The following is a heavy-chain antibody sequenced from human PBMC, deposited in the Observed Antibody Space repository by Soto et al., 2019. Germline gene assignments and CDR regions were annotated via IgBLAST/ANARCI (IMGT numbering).Heavy chain of an antibody. CDR3: ARQDWNRLDY. Sequence: SDTLSLTCTLSGRSISSSSYYWGWIRQPPGKWLEWIGSIYYSGSTYYNPSLKSRVTISVDTSKNQFSLKLSSVTAADTAVYYCARQDWNRLDYWGQGTLVTVSS. D-gene: IGHD3-16*01. CDR2: IYYSGST. CDR1: GRSISSSSYY. V-gene: IGHV4-39*01. J-gene: IGHJ4*02.